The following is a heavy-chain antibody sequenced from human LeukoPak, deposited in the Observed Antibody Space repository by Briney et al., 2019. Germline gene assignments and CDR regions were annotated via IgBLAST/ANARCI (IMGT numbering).Heavy chain of an antibody. D-gene: IGHD2-2*01. CDR2: ISAYNGNT. Sequence: ASVKVSCKASGYTFTSYGISWVRQAPGQGLEWMGWISAYNGNTNYAQKLQGRVTMTTDTSTSTAYMELRSLRPDDTAAYYCARVYCSSTSCYPEYFQHWGQGTLVTVSS. V-gene: IGHV1-18*01. J-gene: IGHJ1*01. CDR3: ARVYCSSTSCYPEYFQH. CDR1: GYTFTSYG.